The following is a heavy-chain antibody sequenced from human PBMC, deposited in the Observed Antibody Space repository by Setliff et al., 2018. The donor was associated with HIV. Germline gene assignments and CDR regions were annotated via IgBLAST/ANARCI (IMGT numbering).Heavy chain of an antibody. CDR3: ARGLEVAASFFDY. CDR2: ISAYNGHT. Sequence: ASVKVSCKASGYSFSNYGINWVRQAPGQGLEWMGWISAYNGHTNHAQKVQGRVTMTTDTSTGTAYLELRSLRSDDTAVYYCARGLEVAASFFDYWGQGTLVTVSS. J-gene: IGHJ4*02. CDR1: GYSFSNYG. V-gene: IGHV1-18*01. D-gene: IGHD6-19*01.